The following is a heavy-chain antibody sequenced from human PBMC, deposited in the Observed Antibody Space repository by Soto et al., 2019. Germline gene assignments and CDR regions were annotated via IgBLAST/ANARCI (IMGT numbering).Heavy chain of an antibody. V-gene: IGHV4-34*01. Sequence: QVQLQQWGAGLLKPSETLSLTCAVYGGSFSGYYWSWIRQPPGKGLEWIGAINHSGSTNYTPSHKCRVTISVDTSKNQFSLKLSSVTAADTAVYYCARGREGIVVVINGAFDIWGQGTMVTVSS. CDR1: GGSFSGYY. D-gene: IGHD2-2*01. CDR2: INHSGST. CDR3: ARGREGIVVVINGAFDI. J-gene: IGHJ3*02.